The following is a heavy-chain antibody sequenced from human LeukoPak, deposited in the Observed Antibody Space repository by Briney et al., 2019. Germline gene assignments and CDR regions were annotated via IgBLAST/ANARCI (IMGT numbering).Heavy chain of an antibody. D-gene: IGHD3-10*01. V-gene: IGHV3-53*01. CDR3: ARDYPTYYYGSGSYHYGMDV. J-gene: IGHJ6*04. CDR1: GFTVSSNY. CDR2: IYSGGST. Sequence: GGSLRLSCAASGFTVSSNYRSWVRQAPGKGLEWVSVIYSGGSTYYADSVKGRFTISRDNSKNTLYLQMNSLRAEDTAVYYCARDYPTYYYGSGSYHYGMDVWGKGTTVTVSS.